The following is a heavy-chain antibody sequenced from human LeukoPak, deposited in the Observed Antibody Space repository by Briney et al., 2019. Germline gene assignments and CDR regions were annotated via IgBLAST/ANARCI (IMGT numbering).Heavy chain of an antibody. V-gene: IGHV3-21*01. D-gene: IGHD3-10*01. CDR2: ISSSSSYI. J-gene: IGHJ4*02. CDR3: ARDLEITYYYGSGSLSFGY. Sequence: PGGSLRLSCAASGLTFSSYSMNWVRQAPGKGLEWVSSISSSSSYIYYADSVKGRFTISRDNAKNSLYLQMNSLRAEDTAVYYCARDLEITYYYGSGSLSFGYWGQGTLVTVSS. CDR1: GLTFSSYS.